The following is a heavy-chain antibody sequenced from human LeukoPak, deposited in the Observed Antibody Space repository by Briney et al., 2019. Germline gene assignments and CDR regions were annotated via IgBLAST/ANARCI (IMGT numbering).Heavy chain of an antibody. D-gene: IGHD2-15*01. V-gene: IGHV4-39*01. CDR1: GGSISSTSSY. CDR2: IFYSGTT. Sequence: KPSETLSLTCTDSGGSISSTSSYWGWIRQPPGKGLEWIGSIFYSGTTYYNPSLKSRVTISVDTSKNQFSLKLTSVTATDTSVYYCARHEGYCSGGSCYSVRWFDPWGQGTLVTVSS. CDR3: ARHEGYCSGGSCYSVRWFDP. J-gene: IGHJ5*02.